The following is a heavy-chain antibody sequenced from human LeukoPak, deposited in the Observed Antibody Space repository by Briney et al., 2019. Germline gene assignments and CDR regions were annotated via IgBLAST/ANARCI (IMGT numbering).Heavy chain of an antibody. V-gene: IGHV3-30*04. Sequence: GGSLRLSCAASGFTFSNYAMHWVRQAPGKGLEWVAVISYDGSNRYYADSVRGRFTISRDNAKNSLYLQMNSLRAEDTAVYYCARERTAMVIFDYWGQGTLVTVSS. D-gene: IGHD5-18*01. CDR1: GFTFSNYA. CDR2: ISYDGSNR. CDR3: ARERTAMVIFDY. J-gene: IGHJ4*02.